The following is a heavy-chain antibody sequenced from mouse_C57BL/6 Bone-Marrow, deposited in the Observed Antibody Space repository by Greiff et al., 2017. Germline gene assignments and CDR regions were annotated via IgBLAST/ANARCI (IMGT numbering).Heavy chain of an antibody. Sequence: EVQLVESGGGLVQPGGSLSLSCAASGFTFTDYYMSWVRQPPGKALEWLGFIRNKANGYTTEYSASVKGRFTISRDNSQSILYLQMNALRAEDSATYYCARLRDSSSFDYWGQGTTLTVSS. CDR2: IRNKANGYTT. V-gene: IGHV7-3*01. CDR3: ARLRDSSSFDY. CDR1: GFTFTDYY. J-gene: IGHJ2*01. D-gene: IGHD3-2*01.